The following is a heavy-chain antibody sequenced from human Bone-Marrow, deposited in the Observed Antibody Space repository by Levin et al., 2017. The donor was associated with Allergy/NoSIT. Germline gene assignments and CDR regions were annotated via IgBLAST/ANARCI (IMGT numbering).Heavy chain of an antibody. CDR2: VSISGDHI. CDR1: GFTFSNYN. J-gene: IGHJ4*02. V-gene: IGHV3-21*01. D-gene: IGHD2-15*01. Sequence: GGSLRLSCAASGFTFSNYNMHWVRQSPGKGLEWVSSVSISGDHIYYTDSVKGRFTISRDNAKNSLYLQMNDLRAEDTAVYYCARDPMTCSGGSCYHFDDWGQGTLVTVSS. CDR3: ARDPMTCSGGSCYHFDD.